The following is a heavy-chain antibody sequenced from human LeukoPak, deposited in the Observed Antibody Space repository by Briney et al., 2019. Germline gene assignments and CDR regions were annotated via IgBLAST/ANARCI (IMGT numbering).Heavy chain of an antibody. V-gene: IGHV1-18*01. CDR2: ISAYNGNT. J-gene: IGHJ2*01. CDR1: GYTFTSYG. CDR3: ARDGSGYYYDLIHYWYFDL. Sequence: GASVKVSCKASGYTFTSYGISWVRQAPGQGLEWMGWISAYNGNTNYAQKLQGRVTMTTDTSTSTAYMELRSLRSDDTAVYYCARDGSGYYYDLIHYWYFDLWGRGTLVTVSS. D-gene: IGHD3-22*01.